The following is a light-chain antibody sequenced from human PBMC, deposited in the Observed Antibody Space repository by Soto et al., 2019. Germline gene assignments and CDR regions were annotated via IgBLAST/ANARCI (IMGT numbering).Light chain of an antibody. V-gene: IGLV2-14*01. Sequence: QSALTQPASVSGSPGQSITISCIGTSSDVGGYNYVSWYQQHPGKVPKLMVYEVSNRPAGVSYRFSGSKSGNTASLRISGLQPEDEADYYCSSYTSSSTVVFGGGTKVTVL. J-gene: IGLJ2*01. CDR2: EVS. CDR1: SSDVGGYNY. CDR3: SSYTSSSTVV.